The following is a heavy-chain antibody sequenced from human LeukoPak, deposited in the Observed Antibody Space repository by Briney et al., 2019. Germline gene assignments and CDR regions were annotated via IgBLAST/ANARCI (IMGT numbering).Heavy chain of an antibody. J-gene: IGHJ4*02. V-gene: IGHV3-33*08. Sequence: GGSLRLSCAASGFTFSSYAMHWVRQAPGKGLEWVAVIWYDGSNRYYADSVKGRFTISRDNPKNTLYVQMNSLRAEDTAVYYCARGRGADYGGNSGYFDYWGQGTLVTVSS. CDR2: IWYDGSNR. CDR1: GFTFSSYA. CDR3: ARGRGADYGGNSGYFDY. D-gene: IGHD4-23*01.